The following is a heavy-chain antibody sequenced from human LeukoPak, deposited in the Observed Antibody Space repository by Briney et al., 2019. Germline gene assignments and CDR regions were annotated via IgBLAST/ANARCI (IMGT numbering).Heavy chain of an antibody. J-gene: IGHJ4*02. CDR2: IYYSGSA. D-gene: IGHD6-19*01. CDR1: GGSLIPYY. Sequence: SETLSLTCTVSGGSLIPYYWSWIRQPPGKGLEWIGYIYYSGSATYNPSLKSRVTISLNTSKNQFSLKLSSVTAADTALYYCAGRSRSAWYYDYWGQGTLVIVSS. CDR3: AGRSRSAWYYDY. V-gene: IGHV4-59*01.